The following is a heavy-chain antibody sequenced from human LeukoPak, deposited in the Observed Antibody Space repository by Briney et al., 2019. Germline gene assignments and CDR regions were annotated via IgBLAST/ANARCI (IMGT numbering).Heavy chain of an antibody. CDR2: INQSGDT. Sequence: SETLSLTCAVYGGSLSDHYWSWIRQPPGMGLEWIGEINQSGDTKYNPSLKSRVAMSVDTSKNQFSLELRSVTAADTAMYYCARGQWLDNSWGQGTLVTVSS. J-gene: IGHJ4*02. V-gene: IGHV4-34*01. CDR3: ARGQWLDNS. CDR1: GGSLSDHY. D-gene: IGHD6-19*01.